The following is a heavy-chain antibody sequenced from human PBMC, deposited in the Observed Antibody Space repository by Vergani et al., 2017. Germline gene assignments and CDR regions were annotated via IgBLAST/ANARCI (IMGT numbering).Heavy chain of an antibody. CDR1: GFSLNTRGVS. V-gene: IGHV2-5*04. D-gene: IGHD1-7*01. CDR3: VYRKTECGTTGCFYPFYYCYYMDV. Sequence: QITLKESGPTLVKPTQTLTLTCTFSGFSLNTRGVSVAWIRQPPGKALDWLALIYWNDDLHYSPSLNNRVTITKDTSKNQVVLTMTNMDYVDTGTYYCVYRKTECGTTGCFYPFYYCYYMDVWGKGTTVTVSS. J-gene: IGHJ6*03. CDR2: IYWNDDL.